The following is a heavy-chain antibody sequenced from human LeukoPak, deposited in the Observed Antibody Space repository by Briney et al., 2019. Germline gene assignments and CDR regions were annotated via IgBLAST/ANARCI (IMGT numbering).Heavy chain of an antibody. J-gene: IGHJ4*02. D-gene: IGHD3-10*01. Sequence: ASGKVSCKASGYTFTSYAMNRVRQAPGHGLEWMGWINTNTGNATYAQGFTGRFVFSLDTSVSTAYLQISSLKAEDTAVYYCARDPSGYYYGSGSYLNHPFDYWGQGTLVTVSS. CDR2: INTNTGNA. CDR1: GYTFTSYA. CDR3: ARDPSGYYYGSGSYLNHPFDY. V-gene: IGHV7-4-1*02.